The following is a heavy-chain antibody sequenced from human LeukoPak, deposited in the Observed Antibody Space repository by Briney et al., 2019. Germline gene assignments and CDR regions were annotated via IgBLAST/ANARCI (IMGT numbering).Heavy chain of an antibody. V-gene: IGHV2-5*02. CDR2: IYWDDDK. J-gene: IGHJ4*02. Sequence: SGPTLVKPTQTLTLTCTFSGFSLSTSGVGVGWIRQPPGKALEWLALIYWDDDKRYSPSLKSRLTITKDTSKNQVVLTMTNMDPVDTATYYCPHSVSDGYDFWSGFFDYWSQGTLVTVSS. CDR1: GFSLSTSGVG. D-gene: IGHD3-3*01. CDR3: PHSVSDGYDFWSGFFDY.